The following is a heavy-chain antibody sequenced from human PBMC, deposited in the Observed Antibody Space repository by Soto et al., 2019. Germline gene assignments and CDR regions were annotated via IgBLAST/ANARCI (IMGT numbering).Heavy chain of an antibody. V-gene: IGHV5-10-1*01. CDR3: ARQAIFGVIIIAFDI. CDR1: GYSFSSYW. CDR2: IDPSDSYT. J-gene: IGHJ3*02. D-gene: IGHD3-3*01. Sequence: GESLKISCKGSGYSFSSYWITWVRQMPGKGLEWMGRIDPSDSYTNYSPSFQGHVTISADKSINTAYLQWSSLKASDTATYYCARQAIFGVIIIAFDIWGQGTMVTVSS.